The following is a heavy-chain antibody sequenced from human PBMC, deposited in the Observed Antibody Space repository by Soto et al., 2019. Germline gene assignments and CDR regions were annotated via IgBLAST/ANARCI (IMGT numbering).Heavy chain of an antibody. CDR2: IYYSGST. D-gene: IGHD4-17*01. CDR3: ARDRGDHYYYYGMDV. CDR1: GGSISSGGYY. V-gene: IGHV4-31*03. Sequence: SETLSLTCTVSGGSISSGGYYWSWIRQHPGKGLEWIGYIYYSGSTYYHPSLKSRVTISVDTSKNQFSLKLSSVTAADTAVYYCARDRGDHYYYYGMDVWGQGTTVTVSS. J-gene: IGHJ6*02.